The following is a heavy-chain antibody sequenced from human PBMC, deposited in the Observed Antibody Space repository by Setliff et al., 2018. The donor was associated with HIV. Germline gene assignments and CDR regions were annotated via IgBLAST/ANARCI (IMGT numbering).Heavy chain of an antibody. D-gene: IGHD3-22*01. CDR2: IYYSGSI. J-gene: IGHJ5*02. CDR1: GGSISNSRYY. CDR3: ASRVYYYDSSGYLREEGFDP. V-gene: IGHV4-39*01. Sequence: PSETLSLTCTVSGGSISNSRYYWSWIRQPPGKGLEWIGSIYYSGSIYYNPSLKSRVTISVDTSNNQFSLKLSSVTAADAAVYYCASRVYYYDSSGYLREEGFDPWGQGTLVTVSS.